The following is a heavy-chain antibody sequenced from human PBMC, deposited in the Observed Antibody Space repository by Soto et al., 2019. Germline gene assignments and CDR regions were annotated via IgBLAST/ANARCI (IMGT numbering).Heavy chain of an antibody. CDR3: ARDIVVVPAAIIHRYYYGMDV. J-gene: IGHJ6*02. CDR1: GATFSSYA. V-gene: IGHV1-69*13. CDR2: IIPIFGTA. D-gene: IGHD2-2*02. Sequence: SVKVSCKASGATFSSYAISWVRQAPGQGLEWMGGIIPIFGTANYAQKFQGRVTITADESTSTAYMELSSPRSEDTAVYYCARDIVVVPAAIIHRYYYGMDVWGQGTTVTVSS.